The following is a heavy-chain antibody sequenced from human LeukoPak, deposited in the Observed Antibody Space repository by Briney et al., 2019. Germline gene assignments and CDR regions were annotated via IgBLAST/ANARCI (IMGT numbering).Heavy chain of an antibody. D-gene: IGHD6-19*01. Sequence: GASVKVSCKASGYTLTGYYMHWVRQAPGQGLEWMGWINPNSGGTNYAQKFQGRVTMTRDTSISTAYMELSRLRSDDTAVYYCARDPGIAVAGKYLQHWGQGTLVTVSS. J-gene: IGHJ1*01. CDR1: GYTLTGYY. V-gene: IGHV1-2*02. CDR3: ARDPGIAVAGKYLQH. CDR2: INPNSGGT.